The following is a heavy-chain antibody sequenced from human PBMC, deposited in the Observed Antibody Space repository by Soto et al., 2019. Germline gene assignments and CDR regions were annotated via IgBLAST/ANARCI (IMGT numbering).Heavy chain of an antibody. Sequence: EVQLVESGGGLVKPGGSLRLSCAASGFIFSNAWINWVRQAPGKGLEWVGRIKSKIDGGTTDFAAPVRGRFAISRDDSKNIVYMXMNSLKIEDSGVYYCSTDTXXNMMVVRLDNWGHGTLVTVSS. CDR1: GFIFSNAW. V-gene: IGHV3-15*07. CDR2: IKSKIDGGTT. J-gene: IGHJ4*01. CDR3: STDTXXNMMVVRLDN. D-gene: IGHD3-22*01.